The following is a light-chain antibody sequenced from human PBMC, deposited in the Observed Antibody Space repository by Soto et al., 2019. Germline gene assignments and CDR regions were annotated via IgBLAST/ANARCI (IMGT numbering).Light chain of an antibody. J-gene: IGLJ2*01. V-gene: IGLV3-21*02. CDR1: NIGSKS. Sequence: SYELTQPPAVSVAPGQTARITCGGDNIGSKSVHWYQQKAGQAPVLVVSDDSDRPSGIPERLSGSNSGNTATLTISRVEAEDEADYYCQVWDSTTDHVVFAGGTQLTVL. CDR3: QVWDSTTDHVV. CDR2: DDS.